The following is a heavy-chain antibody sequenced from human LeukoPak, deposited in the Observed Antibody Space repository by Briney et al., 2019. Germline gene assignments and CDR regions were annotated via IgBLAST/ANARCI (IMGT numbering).Heavy chain of an antibody. D-gene: IGHD6-19*01. J-gene: IGHJ4*02. V-gene: IGHV3-11*03. CDR2: ISNSGTYT. CDR3: ARSRGAGPGAYFDY. CDR1: GFTFSDEY. Sequence: PGGSLRLSCAASGFTFSDEYMSWIRQAPGKGLEWVSYISNSGTYTNYADSVRGRFTISRDNAKNSLYLQVNSLRAEDTAVYYCARSRGAGPGAYFDYWGQGTLVTVPS.